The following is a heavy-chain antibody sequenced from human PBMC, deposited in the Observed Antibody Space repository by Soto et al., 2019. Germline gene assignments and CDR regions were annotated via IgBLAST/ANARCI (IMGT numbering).Heavy chain of an antibody. CDR3: ARDAVPAAIQDYYYYMDV. V-gene: IGHV3-7*01. CDR2: INQDGNGK. J-gene: IGHJ6*03. D-gene: IGHD2-2*01. Sequence: GGSLRLSCAASGFTFSTSWMTWVRQAPGKGLEWVANINQDGNGKYFVDSVKGRFTISRDNANNSVSLQMDSLRAEDTAVYYCARDAVPAAIQDYYYYMDVWGKGTTVTVSS. CDR1: GFTFSTSW.